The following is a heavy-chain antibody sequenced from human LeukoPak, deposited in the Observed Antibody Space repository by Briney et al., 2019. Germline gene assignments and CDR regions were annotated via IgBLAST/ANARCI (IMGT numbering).Heavy chain of an antibody. CDR1: GGSIKSDNW. V-gene: IGHV4-4*02. Sequence: PSGTLSLTCAVSGGSIKSDNWWTWVRQPPGKGLEWIGEIYHSGSTNSNPSLESRVTISIDNSKNQFSLRLNSVTAAGTAVYYCARALAEGYSYGYYFDYWGQGTLVIVSS. CDR2: IYHSGST. D-gene: IGHD5-18*01. J-gene: IGHJ4*02. CDR3: ARALAEGYSYGYYFDY.